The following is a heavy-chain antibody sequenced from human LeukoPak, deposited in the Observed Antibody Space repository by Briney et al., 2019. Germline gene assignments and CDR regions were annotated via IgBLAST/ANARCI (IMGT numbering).Heavy chain of an antibody. Sequence: SETLSLTCAVYGGSFSGYYWSWIRQPPGKGLEWIGEINHSGSTNYNPSLKSRVTLSVDTSKNQFSLKLSSVTAADTAVYYCARGAYCSSTSCYVGWFDPWGQGTLVTVSS. D-gene: IGHD2-2*01. CDR1: GGSFSGYY. V-gene: IGHV4-34*01. CDR2: INHSGST. J-gene: IGHJ5*02. CDR3: ARGAYCSSTSCYVGWFDP.